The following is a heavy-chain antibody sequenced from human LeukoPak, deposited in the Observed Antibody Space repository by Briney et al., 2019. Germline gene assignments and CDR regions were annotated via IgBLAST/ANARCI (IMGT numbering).Heavy chain of an antibody. V-gene: IGHV4-61*02. J-gene: IGHJ5*01. CDR1: GGSISSSSYY. Sequence: SETLSLTCTVSGGSISSSSYYWSWIRQPAGKGLEWIGRIYSSGSTNYNPSLKNRVTISVDTSKNKFSLKLSSVTAADTAVYYCARDNFRKPVIGTRSDWFDSWGQGTLVTVSS. CDR2: IYSSGST. CDR3: ARDNFRKPVIGTRSDWFDS. D-gene: IGHD4-11*01.